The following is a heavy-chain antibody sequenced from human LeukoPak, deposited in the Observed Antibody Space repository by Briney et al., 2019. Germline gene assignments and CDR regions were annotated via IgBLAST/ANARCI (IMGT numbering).Heavy chain of an antibody. CDR2: IYYSGST. CDR3: ARGWGYFDS. D-gene: IGHD7-27*01. J-gene: IGHJ4*02. CDR1: GGSISSYH. Sequence: SETLSLTCTVSGGSISSYHWSWIRQPPGKGLEWIGYIYYSGSTNYNPSFKSRVTISIDTSKNQFSLRLSSVTAADTAVYYCARGWGYFDSWGQGTLVTVSS. V-gene: IGHV4-59*01.